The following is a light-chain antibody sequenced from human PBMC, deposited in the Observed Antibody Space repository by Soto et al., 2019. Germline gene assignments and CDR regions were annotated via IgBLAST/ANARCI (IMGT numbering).Light chain of an antibody. CDR2: DAS. V-gene: IGKV3-11*01. Sequence: DIVLTQAPATLSLSPGNRDTLSCRANERISRSLARYQQKPGQPPRILIYDASFRATGIPERFSGSGSGTDFTFSISSLEPEDFAVYYCQLSQQRSSWPPIAFGQGTRLDLK. J-gene: IGKJ5*01. CDR3: QLSQQRSSWPPIA. CDR1: ERISRS.